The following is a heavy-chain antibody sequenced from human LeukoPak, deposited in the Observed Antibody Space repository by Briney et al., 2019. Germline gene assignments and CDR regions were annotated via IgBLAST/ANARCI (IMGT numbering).Heavy chain of an antibody. V-gene: IGHV1-69*13. J-gene: IGHJ4*02. CDR2: IIPIFGTA. CDR1: GGTFSSYA. D-gene: IGHD6-19*01. CDR3: ARDRRGSSGWYYFDY. Sequence: SVKVSCKASGGTFSSYAITWVRQAPGQGLEWMGGIIPIFGTASYAQKFQGRVTITADESTSTAYMELSSLRSEDTAVYYCARDRRGSSGWYYFDYWGQGTLVTVSS.